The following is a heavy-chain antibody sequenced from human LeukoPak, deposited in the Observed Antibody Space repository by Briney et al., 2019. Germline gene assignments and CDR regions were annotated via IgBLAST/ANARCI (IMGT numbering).Heavy chain of an antibody. Sequence: GGSLRLSFAVTGSAFTFSSDAMGWLRQAPGRGLELLSSITDNGGTTYYADAVEGRFTISRDNSKNTLSLQMNSLRVEETAVYYCAKQIRVTSVQHLSWGEGTLVTVSS. D-gene: IGHD4-17*01. J-gene: IGHJ5*02. CDR3: AKQIRVTSVQHLS. V-gene: IGHV3-23*01. CDR2: ITDNGGTT. CDR1: AFTFSSDA.